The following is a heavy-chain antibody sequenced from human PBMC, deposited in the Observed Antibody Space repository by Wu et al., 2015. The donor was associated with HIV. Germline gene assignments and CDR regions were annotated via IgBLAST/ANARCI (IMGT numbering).Heavy chain of an antibody. CDR3: GXDLSSHYYDSSGYYFDLDY. V-gene: IGHV1-18*01. J-gene: IGHJ4*02. CDR2: ISAYNGNT. Sequence: QVQLVQSEAEVKKSGASVKVSCKASGYTFTSYGISWVRQAPGQGLEWMGWISAYNGNTNYAQKFQGRVTMTTDTSTSTAYMDLRSLRSDDTAVYYCGXDLSSHYYDSSGYYFDLDYWGQGTRGHRLL. D-gene: IGHD3-22*01. CDR1: GYTFTSYG.